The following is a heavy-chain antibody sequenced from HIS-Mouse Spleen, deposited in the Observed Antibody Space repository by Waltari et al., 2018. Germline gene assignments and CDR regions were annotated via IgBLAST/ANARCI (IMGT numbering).Heavy chain of an antibody. CDR3: TTIYVWGSYRYEYFQH. CDR1: GFTFRNAW. J-gene: IGHJ1*01. CDR2: IKSKTDGGTT. V-gene: IGHV3-15*01. Sequence: EVQLVESGGGLVKPGGSLRLPCAASGFTFRNAWMSWFSQAPGKGLEWVGRIKSKTDGGTTDYAAPVKGRFTISRDDSKNTLYLQMNSLKTEDTAVYYCTTIYVWGSYRYEYFQHWGQGTLVTVSS. D-gene: IGHD3-16*02.